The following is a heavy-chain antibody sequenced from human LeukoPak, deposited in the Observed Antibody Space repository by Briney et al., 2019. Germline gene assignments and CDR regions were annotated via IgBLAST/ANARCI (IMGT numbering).Heavy chain of an antibody. J-gene: IGHJ6*02. CDR1: GGTFSSYA. CDR2: IIPIFGTA. D-gene: IGHD2-2*01. Sequence: GASVKVSCKASGGTFSSYAISWVRQAPGQGLEWMGGIIPIFGTANYAQKFQGRVTITADESTSTAYMELSSLRSEDTAVYYCARGVVPAAIVDYYYYYGMDVWGQGTTVTVSS. V-gene: IGHV1-69*13. CDR3: ARGVVPAAIVDYYYYYGMDV.